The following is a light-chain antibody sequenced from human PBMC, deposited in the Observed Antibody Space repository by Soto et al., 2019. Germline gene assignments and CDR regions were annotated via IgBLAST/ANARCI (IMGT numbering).Light chain of an antibody. V-gene: IGLV2-18*02. CDR1: SSDVDSYHR. CDR3: CSYAGSHTWF. J-gene: IGLJ1*01. CDR2: EVS. Sequence: QSVPTQPRSVSGSPGQSVTSSCTGTSSDVDSYHRVSWYQQHPGTAPKLMIYEVSNRPSGVPDRFSGSRSGTTASLTISGLQAEDEADYYCCSYAGSHTWFFGPWTKLTVL.